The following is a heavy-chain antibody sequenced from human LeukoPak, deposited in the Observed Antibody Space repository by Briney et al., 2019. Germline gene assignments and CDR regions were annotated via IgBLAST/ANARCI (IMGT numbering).Heavy chain of an antibody. CDR3: ARSAPAGFSYYSYYMDV. CDR1: GFTFSSNW. J-gene: IGHJ6*03. D-gene: IGHD6-13*01. CDR2: INTDGSQR. V-gene: IGHV3-7*01. Sequence: GGSLRLSCAASGFTFSSNWMTWVRQAPGKGLEWVANINTDGSQRDCVDSLKGRFTISRDNAKNTVYLQMNSLRAEDTAVYYCARSAPAGFSYYSYYMDVWGKGTTVTISS.